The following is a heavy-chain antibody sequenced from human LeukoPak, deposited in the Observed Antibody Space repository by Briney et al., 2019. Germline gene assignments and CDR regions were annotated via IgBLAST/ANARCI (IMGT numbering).Heavy chain of an antibody. CDR3: ARAFS. CDR2: IKEDGSGK. Sequence: PGGPLRLSCAASGFTFSSQWMSWVRQAPGKGLEWVANIKEDGSGKSYVDSVKGRFTISRDNAKNSLYLQMNSLRAEDTAVYYCARAFSWGQGTLVTVSS. CDR1: GFTFSSQW. J-gene: IGHJ5*02. V-gene: IGHV3-7*01. D-gene: IGHD3-16*01.